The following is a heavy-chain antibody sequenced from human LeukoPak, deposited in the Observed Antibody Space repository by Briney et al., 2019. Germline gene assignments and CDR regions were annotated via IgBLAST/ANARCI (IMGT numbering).Heavy chain of an antibody. V-gene: IGHV4-34*01. CDR3: ARARSNPRIAARPGDY. D-gene: IGHD6-6*01. CDR2: IDHSGST. CDR1: GGSFSGYY. J-gene: IGHJ4*02. Sequence: SETLSLTCAVYGGSFSGYYWSWIRQPPGKGLEWIGEIDHSGSTNYNPSLKSRVTISVDTSKNQFSLKLSSVTAADTAVYYCARARSNPRIAARPGDYWGQGTLVTVSS.